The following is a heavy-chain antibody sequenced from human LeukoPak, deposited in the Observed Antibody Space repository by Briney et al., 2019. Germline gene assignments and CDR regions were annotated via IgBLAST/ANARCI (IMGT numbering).Heavy chain of an antibody. Sequence: GASVKVSCKASGYTFTGYYMHWVRQAPGQGLEWMGWINPNSGGTNYEQKFQGRVTMTRDTSISTAYMELSRLRSDDTAVYYCARGDSSSWYYFDYWGQGTLVTVSS. D-gene: IGHD6-13*01. CDR3: ARGDSSSWYYFDY. V-gene: IGHV1-2*02. CDR1: GYTFTGYY. J-gene: IGHJ4*02. CDR2: INPNSGGT.